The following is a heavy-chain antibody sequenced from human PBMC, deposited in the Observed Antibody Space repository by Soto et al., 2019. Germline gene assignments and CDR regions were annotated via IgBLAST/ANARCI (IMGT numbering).Heavy chain of an antibody. CDR2: MYHSGST. CDR1: GGSISSGGYS. V-gene: IGHV4-30-2*01. Sequence: QLQLQESGSGLVKPSQPLSLTCAVSGGSISSGGYSWSWIRQPPGKGLEWIGYMYHSGSTYYNPALKSRVTISIDRSKYQFSLKLSSVTAAETAVYYCARAPDYWGQGILVTVSS. J-gene: IGHJ4*02. CDR3: ARAPDY.